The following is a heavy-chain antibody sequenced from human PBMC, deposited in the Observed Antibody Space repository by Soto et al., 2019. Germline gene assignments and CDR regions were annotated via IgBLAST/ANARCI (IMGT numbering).Heavy chain of an antibody. CDR3: ARVRIVLAASRGAFVSDFDI. CDR2: IYYAGSI. CDR1: GDSMSRGDYY. J-gene: IGHJ3*02. Sequence: QVQLQESGPGLVKPSQTLSLTCTVSGDSMSRGDYYWSWIRQSPGKGLEWIGHIYYAGSIYYNPSLQSRLMISVDTSKNQFSLRLSSVTAADTAVYYCARVRIVLAASRGAFVSDFDIWGRGTVVTVSS. D-gene: IGHD2-15*01. V-gene: IGHV4-30-4*01.